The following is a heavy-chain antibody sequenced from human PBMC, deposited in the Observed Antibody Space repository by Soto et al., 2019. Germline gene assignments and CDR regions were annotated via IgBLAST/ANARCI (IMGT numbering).Heavy chain of an antibody. CDR1: GFTFDDYA. J-gene: IGHJ6*02. D-gene: IGHD3-10*01. Sequence: EVQLVESGGGLVQPGRSLRLSCAASGFTFDDYAMHWARQAPGKGLEWVSGISWNSGSIGYADSVKGRFTISRDNAKNSLYLQMNSLRDEDTAVYYCARDPGDGMDVWGQGTTVTVSS. V-gene: IGHV3-9*01. CDR2: ISWNSGSI. CDR3: ARDPGDGMDV.